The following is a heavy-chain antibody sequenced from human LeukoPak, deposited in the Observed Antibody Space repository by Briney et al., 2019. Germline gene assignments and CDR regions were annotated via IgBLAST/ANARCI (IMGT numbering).Heavy chain of an antibody. Sequence: AGGSLRLSCAASGFTVSSNYMSWVRQAPGKGLEWVSVIYSGGSTYYADSVKGRFTISRDNSKNTLYLQMNSLRAEDTAVYYCARDSVGAPMKGYDYWGQGTLVTVSS. D-gene: IGHD1-26*01. CDR1: GFTVSSNY. V-gene: IGHV3-66*01. CDR3: ARDSVGAPMKGYDY. J-gene: IGHJ4*02. CDR2: IYSGGST.